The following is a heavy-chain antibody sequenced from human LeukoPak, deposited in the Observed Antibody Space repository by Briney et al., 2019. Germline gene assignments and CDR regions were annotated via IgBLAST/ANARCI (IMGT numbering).Heavy chain of an antibody. CDR1: GFIVSSNY. CDR3: ARDRAVGYYDSGGHVIFDY. D-gene: IGHD3-22*01. J-gene: IGHJ4*02. V-gene: IGHV3-23*01. CDR2: ISGTDDST. Sequence: GGSLRLSCAASGFIVSSNYMNWVRQTPGKGLEWVSTISGTDDSTYYADSVKGRFTISRDNSKNTLYLQMDSLRAEDTAVYHCARDRAVGYYDSGGHVIFDYWGQGTLVTVSS.